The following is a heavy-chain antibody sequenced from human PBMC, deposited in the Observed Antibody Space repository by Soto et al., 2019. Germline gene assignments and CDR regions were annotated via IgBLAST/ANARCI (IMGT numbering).Heavy chain of an antibody. CDR3: AREGTGYSAFHI. D-gene: IGHD3-9*01. J-gene: IGHJ3*02. Sequence: ASVKVSCKASGYTFSGYYIHWVRQAPGQGLEWMGWINPKSGGTKYTQKFQGRVTMTRDTSINTAYMDLSRVTSDDTAVYYCAREGTGYSAFHIWGQGTMVTVSS. CDR1: GYTFSGYY. V-gene: IGHV1-2*02. CDR2: INPKSGGT.